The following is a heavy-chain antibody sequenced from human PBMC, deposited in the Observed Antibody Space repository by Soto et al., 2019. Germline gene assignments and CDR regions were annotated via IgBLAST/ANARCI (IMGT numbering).Heavy chain of an antibody. CDR3: VRGRDPFNL. Sequence: EVQLVGSGGGLVQPGGSLTLSCAVSGFASSDYYMDWVRQAPERGLEWVARSRDKAHSYTTEYAASVRGRFIISRDVPKNSLYLPMNSLRIEDTAVYYCVRGRDPFNLWGQGTLVTVSS. J-gene: IGHJ4*02. CDR2: SRDKAHSYTT. CDR1: GFASSDYY. V-gene: IGHV3-72*01.